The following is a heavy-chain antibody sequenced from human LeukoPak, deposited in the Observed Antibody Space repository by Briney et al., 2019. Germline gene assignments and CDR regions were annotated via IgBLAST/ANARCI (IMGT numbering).Heavy chain of an antibody. CDR3: ARDSPDCSIGYYYYGMDV. J-gene: IGHJ6*02. V-gene: IGHV3-11*01. CDR1: GLTFSDYY. CDR2: ISSSGSTT. Sequence: PGGSLRLSCAASGLTFSDYYMSWIRRAPGKGLEWVSYISSSGSTTHYADSVKGRFTISRDNAKNSLYLQMNSLRAEDTAVYYCARDSPDCSIGYYYYGMDVWGQGTTVTVSS. D-gene: IGHD4-11*01.